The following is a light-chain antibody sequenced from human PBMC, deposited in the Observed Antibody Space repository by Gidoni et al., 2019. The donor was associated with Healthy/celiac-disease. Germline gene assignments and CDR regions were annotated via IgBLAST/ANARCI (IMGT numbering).Light chain of an antibody. CDR1: QSVSSSY. J-gene: IGKJ1*01. CDR3: QQYGSSPWT. CDR2: GAS. V-gene: IGKV3-20*01. Sequence: IVLTQSPGTLSLSPGERATPSCRASQSVSSSYLAWYQQKPGQAPRLLIYGASSRAPGIPDRFSGSGSGTDFTLTISRLEPEDFAVYYCQQYGSSPWTFXXXTKVEI.